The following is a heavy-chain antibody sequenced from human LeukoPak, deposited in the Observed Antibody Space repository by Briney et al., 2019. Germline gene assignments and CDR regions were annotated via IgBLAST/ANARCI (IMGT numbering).Heavy chain of an antibody. Sequence: PGGSLRLSCAVSGYTFGTYSMNWVRQAPGKGLEWVSFISSGSSYIYYADSVKGRFTISRDNAKNSLYLQMNSLRADDTAVYFCARSFYDSSGYANFDYWGQGALVTVSS. CDR2: ISSGSSYI. J-gene: IGHJ4*02. CDR3: ARSFYDSSGYANFDY. V-gene: IGHV3-21*06. CDR1: GYTFGTYS. D-gene: IGHD3-22*01.